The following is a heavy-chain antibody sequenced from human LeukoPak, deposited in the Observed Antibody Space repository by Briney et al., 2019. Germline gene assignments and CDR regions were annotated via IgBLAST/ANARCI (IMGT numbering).Heavy chain of an antibody. CDR3: ARGPPYYYDSSGYTHFGY. D-gene: IGHD3-22*01. CDR1: GYTFTGYY. CDR2: INPNSGGT. J-gene: IGHJ4*02. V-gene: IGHV1-2*02. Sequence: ASVKVSCKASGYTFTGYYMHWVRQAPGQGLEWMGWINPNSGGTNYAQKLQGRVTMTTDTSTSTAYMELRSLRSDDTAVYYCARGPPYYYDSSGYTHFGYWGQGTLVTVSS.